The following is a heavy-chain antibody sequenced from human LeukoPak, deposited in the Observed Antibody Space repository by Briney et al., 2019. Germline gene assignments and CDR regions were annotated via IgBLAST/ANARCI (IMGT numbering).Heavy chain of an antibody. CDR3: AKADNGWLVDY. J-gene: IGHJ4*02. Sequence: GGSLRLSCAASGFTFSTYGMHWVRQAPGRGLEWVAFIRFDGSDKYADSVKGRFTISRDNSKNTLYLQMNSLRAEDTAVYYCAKADNGWLVDYWGQGTLVTVSS. CDR1: GFTFSTYG. D-gene: IGHD6-19*01. V-gene: IGHV3-30*02. CDR2: IRFDGSDK.